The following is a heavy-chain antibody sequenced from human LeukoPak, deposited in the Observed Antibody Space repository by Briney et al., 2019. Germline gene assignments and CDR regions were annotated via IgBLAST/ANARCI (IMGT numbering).Heavy chain of an antibody. CDR1: GFAVSSNY. J-gene: IGHJ4*02. Sequence: GGSLRLSCAASGFAVSSNYMSWVRQAPGKGLELVAVIYSGGSTNYADSVKGRFTISRDNSKNTLYLLMKSLRAEDTAVYYCAIRKSGNAIDYWGQGTLVTVSS. D-gene: IGHD5-12*01. CDR2: IYSGGST. V-gene: IGHV3-66*01. CDR3: AIRKSGNAIDY.